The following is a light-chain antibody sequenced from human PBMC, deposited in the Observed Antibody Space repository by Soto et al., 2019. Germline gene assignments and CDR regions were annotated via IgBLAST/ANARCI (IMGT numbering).Light chain of an antibody. CDR3: QQFGSSPT. CDR2: GAS. J-gene: IGKJ1*01. Sequence: ENVLTQSPGTLSLSPGERATLSCRASQSISTSLLAWYQQKPGQAPRLLVYGASTRATGIPDRFSGRGSGTDFSLTISRLEPEDFAVYYWQQFGSSPTFGQGTKVEIK. V-gene: IGKV3-20*01. CDR1: QSISTSL.